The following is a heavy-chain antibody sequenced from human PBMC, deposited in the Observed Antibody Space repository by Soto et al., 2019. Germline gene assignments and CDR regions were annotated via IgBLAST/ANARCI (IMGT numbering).Heavy chain of an antibody. D-gene: IGHD3-3*01. V-gene: IGHV1-18*01. CDR1: GYTFTSYG. J-gene: IGHJ6*03. CDR3: ARERLILIGNYYYYYYMDV. Sequence: QVQLVQSGAEVKKPGASVKVSCKASGYTFTSYGISWVRQAPGQGLEGMGWISAYNVNTNYAQKLQGRVTMTTDTSTRTAYMELRSLRSDDTAVYYCARERLILIGNYYYYYYMDVWGKGTTVTVSS. CDR2: ISAYNVNT.